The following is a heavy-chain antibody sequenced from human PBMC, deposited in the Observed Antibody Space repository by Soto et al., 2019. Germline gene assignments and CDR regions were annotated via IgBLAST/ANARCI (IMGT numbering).Heavy chain of an antibody. Sequence: PSETLSLTCTVSGGSISTYYWNWIRQSPGKGLEWIGYIYYSGTTNYNPSLKSRVTISVDTSKNQLSLKLSSVTAADTAMYYCAINRVFRSPSLYYYYYYMDVWGKGTTVTVSS. J-gene: IGHJ6*03. CDR3: AINRVFRSPSLYYYYYYMDV. D-gene: IGHD2-8*01. CDR2: IYYSGTT. V-gene: IGHV4-59*01. CDR1: GGSISTYY.